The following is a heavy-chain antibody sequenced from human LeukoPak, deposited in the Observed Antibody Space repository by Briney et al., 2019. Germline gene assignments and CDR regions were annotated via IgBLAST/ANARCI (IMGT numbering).Heavy chain of an antibody. V-gene: IGHV3-11*04. CDR1: GITFNYYY. CDR2: ISTSGSTT. D-gene: IGHD3-10*01. Sequence: PGGSLRLSCAASGITFNYYYMSWIRQAPGKGLEWVSYISTSGSTTHYADSVKGRFTISRDNAKNSLYLQMNSLRAEDTAVYYSASDYFGSGYVDYWHQATLVTVSS. J-gene: IGHJ4*02. CDR3: ASDYFGSGYVDY.